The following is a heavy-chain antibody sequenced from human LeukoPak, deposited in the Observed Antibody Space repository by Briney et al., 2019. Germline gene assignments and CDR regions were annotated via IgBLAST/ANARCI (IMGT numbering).Heavy chain of an antibody. CDR3: ARDSLGMSTLDS. D-gene: IGHD5/OR15-5a*01. Sequence: PGGSLKLSCAASGFTVSNNYMSWVRQAPGKGLEWVSVIYSGGSTNYADSVKGRFTISRDSSKNTLYLQMNSLRAEDTAVYYCARDSLGMSTLDSWGQGTLVTVSS. CDR1: GFTVSNNY. CDR2: IYSGGST. J-gene: IGHJ4*02. V-gene: IGHV3-53*01.